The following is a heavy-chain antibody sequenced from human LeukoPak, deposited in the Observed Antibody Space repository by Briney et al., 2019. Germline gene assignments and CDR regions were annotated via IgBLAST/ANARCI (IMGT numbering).Heavy chain of an antibody. D-gene: IGHD1-1*01. J-gene: IGHJ3*02. V-gene: IGHV3-7*01. CDR1: GFTFSSYG. CDR3: ARDPQNGALDI. Sequence: QPGRSLRLSCAASGFTFSSYGMHWVRQAPGKGLEWVAEMNPDGSVKGYVDSMQGRFTISRDNAKNSVFLQMNSLRAEDTAVYYCARDPQNGALDIWGQGTMATVSS. CDR2: MNPDGSVK.